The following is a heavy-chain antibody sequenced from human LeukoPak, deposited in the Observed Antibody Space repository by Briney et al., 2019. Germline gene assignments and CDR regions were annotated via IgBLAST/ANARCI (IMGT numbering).Heavy chain of an antibody. D-gene: IGHD5-24*01. V-gene: IGHV3-7*01. Sequence: GGSLRLSCAASGFTFSNYWINWVRQAPGKGLEWVANINQDGSEKYYVDSVKGRFTISRDNAKDSLYLQMSSLRAEDTAVYCCARTYRNGDKFCSVYWGQGTLVTVSS. CDR2: INQDGSEK. CDR3: ARTYRNGDKFCSVY. CDR1: GFTFSNYW. J-gene: IGHJ4*02.